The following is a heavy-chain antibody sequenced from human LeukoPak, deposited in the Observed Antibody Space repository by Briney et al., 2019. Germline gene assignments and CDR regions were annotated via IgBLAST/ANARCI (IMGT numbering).Heavy chain of an antibody. CDR1: GYTFTSYG. Sequence: TSVKVSCKASGYTFTSYGISWVRQAPGQGLEYMGWISAYNGNTNYAQKLQGRVTMTTDTSTSTAYMELRSLRSDDTAVYYCARVIFDSSGYTGENWFDPWGQGTLVTVSS. CDR2: ISAYNGNT. J-gene: IGHJ5*02. V-gene: IGHV1-18*01. D-gene: IGHD3-22*01. CDR3: ARVIFDSSGYTGENWFDP.